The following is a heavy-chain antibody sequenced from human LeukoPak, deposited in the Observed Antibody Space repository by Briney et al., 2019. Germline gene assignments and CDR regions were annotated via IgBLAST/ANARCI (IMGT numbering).Heavy chain of an antibody. V-gene: IGHV4-59*01. D-gene: IGHD2-2*01. CDR3: ASGYCSTTSCPHY. Sequence: PSETLSLTCTVSGGAITNYYWNWIRQPPGKGLECIGHIYYSGSTYYNPSLKSRVTISVDTSKNQFSLKLSSVTAADTAVYYCASGYCSTTSCPHYWGQGTLVTVSS. CDR1: GGAITNYY. CDR2: IYYSGST. J-gene: IGHJ4*02.